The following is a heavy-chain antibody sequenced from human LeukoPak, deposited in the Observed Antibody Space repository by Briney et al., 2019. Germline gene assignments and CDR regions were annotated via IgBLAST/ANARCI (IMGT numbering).Heavy chain of an antibody. J-gene: IGHJ5*02. V-gene: IGHV3-21*01. D-gene: IGHD3-3*01. Sequence: GGSLRLSYAASGFTFSCYSMNWVRQAPGKGLEWVSSISSSSSYIYYADSVKGRFTISRDNAKNSLYLQMNSLRAEDTAVYYCARELRVTIFGVVTTPNWFDPWGQGTLVTVSS. CDR2: ISSSSSYI. CDR3: ARELRVTIFGVVTTPNWFDP. CDR1: GFTFSCYS.